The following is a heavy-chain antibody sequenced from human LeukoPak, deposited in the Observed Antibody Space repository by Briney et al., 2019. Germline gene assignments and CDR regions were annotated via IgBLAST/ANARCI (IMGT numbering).Heavy chain of an antibody. V-gene: IGHV3-23*01. D-gene: IGHD2-2*01. CDR2: ISGSGSST. CDR1: GFTFSGYA. CDR3: AKDGGYVPYCSSTSCYIDY. J-gene: IGHJ4*02. Sequence: PGGSLRLSCAASGFTFSGYAMSWVRQAPGEGLEWLSTISGSGSSTCYADSVKGRFTISRDNSKNTLYLQMNSLRAEDTAVYYCAKDGGYVPYCSSTSCYIDYWGQGTLVTVSS.